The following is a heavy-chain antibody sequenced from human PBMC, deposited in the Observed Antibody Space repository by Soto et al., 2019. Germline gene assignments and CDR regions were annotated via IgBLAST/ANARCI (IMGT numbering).Heavy chain of an antibody. D-gene: IGHD1-26*01. CDR2: ISYDGSNK. CDR3: ARDQGGSYPHFDY. Sequence: PGGSLRLSCAASGFTFSSYAMHWVRQAPGKGLEWVAVISYDGSNKYYADSVKGRFTISRDNSKNTLYLQMNSLRAEDTAVYYCARDQGGSYPHFDYWGQGTLVTV. J-gene: IGHJ4*02. CDR1: GFTFSSYA. V-gene: IGHV3-30-3*01.